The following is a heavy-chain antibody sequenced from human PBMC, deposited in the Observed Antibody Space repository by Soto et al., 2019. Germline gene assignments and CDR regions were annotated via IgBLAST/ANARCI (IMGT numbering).Heavy chain of an antibody. CDR1: GGSFSGYY. D-gene: IGHD2-21*01. Sequence: QVQLQQWGAGLLKPSETLSLTCAVYGGSFSGYYWSWIRQPPGKGLEWIGEINHSGSTNYNPSLKGRVTISVDTPKNQFSLRLSSVTAADTAVYYWARRIEMATKKFDYWGQGTLFPVSS. CDR2: INHSGST. J-gene: IGHJ4*02. CDR3: ARRIEMATKKFDY. V-gene: IGHV4-34*01.